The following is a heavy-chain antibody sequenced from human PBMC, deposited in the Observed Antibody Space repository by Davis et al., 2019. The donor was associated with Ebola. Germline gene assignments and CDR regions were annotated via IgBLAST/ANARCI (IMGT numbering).Heavy chain of an antibody. D-gene: IGHD2-2*01. Sequence: GESLKISCAASGLTVSSTYMNWVRQAPGKGLEWVSVLYSGGSAYYADSVRGRFTISRDNAKNSLYLQMNSLRDEDTAVYYCARSLGDIVLVPAALVPDYWGQGTLVTVSS. V-gene: IGHV3-66*01. CDR3: ARSLGDIVLVPAALVPDY. CDR2: LYSGGSA. J-gene: IGHJ4*02. CDR1: GLTVSSTY.